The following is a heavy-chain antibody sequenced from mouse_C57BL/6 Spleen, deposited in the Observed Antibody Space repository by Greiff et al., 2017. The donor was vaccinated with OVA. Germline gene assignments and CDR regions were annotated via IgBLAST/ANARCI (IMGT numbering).Heavy chain of an antibody. CDR2: ISSGGSYT. V-gene: IGHV5-6*01. J-gene: IGHJ2*01. D-gene: IGHD2-2*01. CDR3: ARHLNYGYDEDY. Sequence: EVKLVESGGDLVKPGGSLKLSCAASGFTFSSYGMSWVRQTPDKRLEWVATISSGGSYTYYPDSVKGRFTISRDNAKNTLYLQMSSLKSEDTAMYYCARHLNYGYDEDYGGQGTTLTVSS. CDR1: GFTFSSYG.